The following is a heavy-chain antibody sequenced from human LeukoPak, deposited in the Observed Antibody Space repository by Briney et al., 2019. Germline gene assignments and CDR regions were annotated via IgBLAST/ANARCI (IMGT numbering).Heavy chain of an antibody. CDR2: INQNGGVK. CDR3: ATSDDAAGTS. V-gene: IGHV3-7*01. J-gene: IGHJ5*02. Sequence: GGSLRLSCAASGFRFSTFWTSWVRQAPGKGLDWVANINQNGGVKHHVDSVKGRFTISRDNAKNSLYLQMTSLRADDTAVYYCATSDDAAGTSWGQGTLVTVSS. CDR1: GFRFSTFW. D-gene: IGHD6-25*01.